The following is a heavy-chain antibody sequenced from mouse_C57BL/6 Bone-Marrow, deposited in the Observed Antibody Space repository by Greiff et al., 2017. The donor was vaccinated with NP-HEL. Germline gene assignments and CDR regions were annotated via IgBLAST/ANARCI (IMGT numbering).Heavy chain of an antibody. CDR1: GYAFTNYL. Sequence: VKLQQSGAELVRPGTSVKVSCKASGYAFTNYLIEWVKQRPGQGLEWIGVINPGSGGTNYNEKFKGKATLTADKSSSTAYMQLSSLTSEDSAVYFCARSLYYYGSSPWFAYWGQGTLVTVSA. CDR2: INPGSGGT. CDR3: ARSLYYYGSSPWFAY. V-gene: IGHV1-54*01. J-gene: IGHJ3*01. D-gene: IGHD1-1*01.